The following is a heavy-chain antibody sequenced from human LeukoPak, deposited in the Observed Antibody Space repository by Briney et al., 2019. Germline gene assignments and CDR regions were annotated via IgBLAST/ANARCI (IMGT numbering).Heavy chain of an antibody. J-gene: IGHJ4*02. D-gene: IGHD5-12*01. CDR1: GFTFSSYP. CDR2: ISGSGGST. CDR3: AKSKFATSGYDGSLDF. V-gene: IGHV3-23*01. Sequence: LPGGSLRLSCTASGFTFSSYPMTWVRQAPGKGLEWVSAISGSGGSTYYADSVKGRFTISRDTSKNTLYLQMNSLRAEDTAVYYCAKSKFATSGYDGSLDFWGQGTLVTVSS.